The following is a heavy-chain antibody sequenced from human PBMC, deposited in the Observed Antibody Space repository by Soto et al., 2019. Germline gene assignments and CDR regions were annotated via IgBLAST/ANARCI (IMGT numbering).Heavy chain of an antibody. J-gene: IGHJ6*02. CDR1: GYTFTSYG. V-gene: IGHV1-18*01. D-gene: IGHD2-2*01. CDR2: ISAYNGNT. CDR3: AREGSSMPSDYYYYYGMDV. Sequence: QVQLVQSGAEVKKPGASVKVSCKASGYTFTSYGISWVRQAPGQGLEWMGWISAYNGNTNYAQKLQGRVTMTTDTATSTAYMELRSLRSDDTAVYYCAREGSSMPSDYYYYYGMDVWGQGTTVTVSS.